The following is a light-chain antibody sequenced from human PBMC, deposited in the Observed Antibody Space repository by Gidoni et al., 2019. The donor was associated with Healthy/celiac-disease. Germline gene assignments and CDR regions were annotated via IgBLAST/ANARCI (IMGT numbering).Light chain of an antibody. J-gene: IGKJ2*01. CDR1: QTISNSA. CDR2: GAS. Sequence: EIVLTQSPGTLSLSPGERATLSCRASQTISNSALAWYHQKPGQAPRLLIYGASSRATGIPDRFRGSGSGTDFTLTISRLEPEDFAVYYRQQFDSVPRTFGQGTKLEIK. V-gene: IGKV3-20*01. CDR3: QQFDSVPRT.